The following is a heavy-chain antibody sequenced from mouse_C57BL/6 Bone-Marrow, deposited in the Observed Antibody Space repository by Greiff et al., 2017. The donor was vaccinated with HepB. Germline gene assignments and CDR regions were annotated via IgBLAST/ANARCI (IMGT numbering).Heavy chain of an antibody. CDR2: ISNGGGST. CDR1: GFTFSDYY. CDR3: ARGSYRGYYAMDY. V-gene: IGHV5-12*01. J-gene: IGHJ4*01. D-gene: IGHD2-12*01. Sequence: EVKLVESGGGLVQPGGSLKLSCAASGFTFSDYYMYWVRQTPEKRLEWVAYISNGGGSTYYPDTVKGRFTISRDNAKNTLYLQRSRLKSEDTAMYYCARGSYRGYYAMDYWGQGTSVTVSS.